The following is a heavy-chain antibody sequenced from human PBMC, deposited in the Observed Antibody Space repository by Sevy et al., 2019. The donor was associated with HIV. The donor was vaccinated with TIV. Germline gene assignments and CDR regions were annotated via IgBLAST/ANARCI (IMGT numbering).Heavy chain of an antibody. CDR1: NSSISSGYF. V-gene: IGHV4-38-2*02. CDR3: ARVSGGNADY. CDR2: IFHSGRT. J-gene: IGHJ4*02. D-gene: IGHD2-15*01. Sequence: SETLSLTCSVSNSSISSGYFWAWIRQPPGKGLEWVGRIFHSGRTYYNPSLKSRVTISVDTSKNQFSLRLTSVTAADTAVYYCARVSGGNADYWGQGTLVTVSS.